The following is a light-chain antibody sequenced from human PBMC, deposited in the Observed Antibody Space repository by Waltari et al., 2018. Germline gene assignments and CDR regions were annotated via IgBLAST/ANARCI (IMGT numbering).Light chain of an antibody. CDR3: QQYYTDPLT. Sequence: DIQMTQSPSSLSASVGDSVTITCRASQSFSNSLAWYQQKPGKAPKLLIYSASSLPSGVPSRFSGRKFGTDFTLIISRLQPEDIGNYYCQQYYTDPLTFGGGTKVEIK. CDR1: QSFSNS. V-gene: IGKV1-27*01. CDR2: SAS. J-gene: IGKJ4*01.